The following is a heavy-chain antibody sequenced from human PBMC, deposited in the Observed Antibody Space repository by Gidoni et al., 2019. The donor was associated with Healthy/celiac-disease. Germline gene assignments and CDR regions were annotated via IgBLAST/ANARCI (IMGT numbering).Heavy chain of an antibody. V-gene: IGHV1-3*01. D-gene: IGHD3-10*01. CDR3: ARESITMVRGVISYFDY. J-gene: IGHJ4*02. Sequence: QVQLVQSGAEVKKPGASVKDSCKAYGYTFTSYAMHWVRQAPGQRLEWTGWLNAGNGNTNYSQKFQGRVTITRDTSASTAYMELSSLRSEDTAVYYCARESITMVRGVISYFDYWGQGTLVTVSS. CDR1: GYTFTSYA. CDR2: LNAGNGNT.